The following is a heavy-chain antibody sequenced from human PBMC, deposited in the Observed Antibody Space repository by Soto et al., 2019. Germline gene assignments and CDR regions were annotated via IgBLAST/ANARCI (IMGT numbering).Heavy chain of an antibody. CDR1: GYSISSSNW. D-gene: IGHD3-10*01. CDR2: IYYSGST. CDR3: ARDWGSRGWYYGMDV. Sequence: QVQLQESGPGLVKPSDTLSLTCAVSGYSISSSNWWGWIRQPPGKGLEWIGYIYYSGSTYYNPSLKSRVTMSVDTSKNQFSLKLSSVTAVDTAVYYCARDWGSRGWYYGMDVWGQGTTVTVSS. J-gene: IGHJ6*02. V-gene: IGHV4-28*03.